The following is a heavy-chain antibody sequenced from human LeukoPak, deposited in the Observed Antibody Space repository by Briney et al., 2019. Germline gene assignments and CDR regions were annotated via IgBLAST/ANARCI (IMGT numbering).Heavy chain of an antibody. CDR3: ARVGLLWFGESEEPFDY. V-gene: IGHV4-34*01. CDR1: GGSFSGYY. Sequence: SETLCLTCAVYGGSFSGYYWSWIREPPGKGLEWIGEINHSGSTNYPPALKSRVTISVDTSMNQFSLKLSSVTAADTAVYYCARVGLLWFGESEEPFDYWGQGTLVSVSS. D-gene: IGHD3-10*01. CDR2: INHSGST. J-gene: IGHJ4*02.